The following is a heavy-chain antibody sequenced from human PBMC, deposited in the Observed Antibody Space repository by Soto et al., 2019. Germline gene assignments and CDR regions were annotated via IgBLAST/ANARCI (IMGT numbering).Heavy chain of an antibody. CDR1: GFTFDDYA. J-gene: IGHJ6*02. D-gene: IGHD3-10*01. V-gene: IGHV3-9*01. CDR2: ISWNSGSI. CDR3: AKDKSTTFGGYYYYYGMDV. Sequence: EVQLVESGGGLVQPGRSLRLSCAASGFTFDDYAMHWVRQAPGKGLEWVSGISWNSGSIGYADSVKGRFTISRDNAKNSLYLQINSLRAEDTALYYCAKDKSTTFGGYYYYYGMDVWGQGTTVTVSS.